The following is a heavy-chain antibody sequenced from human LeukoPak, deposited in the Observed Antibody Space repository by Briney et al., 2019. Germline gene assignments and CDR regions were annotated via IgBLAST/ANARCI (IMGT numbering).Heavy chain of an antibody. J-gene: IGHJ5*02. CDR3: ARGEITMVRGVIFNWFDP. CDR2: IYHSGST. Sequence: SETLSLTCTVSGYSISSGYYWGWIWQPPGKGLEWIGSIYHSGSTYYNPSLKSRVTISVDTSKNQFSLKLSSVTAADTAVYYCARGEITMVRGVIFNWFDPWGQGTLVTVSS. V-gene: IGHV4-38-2*02. CDR1: GYSISSGYY. D-gene: IGHD3-10*01.